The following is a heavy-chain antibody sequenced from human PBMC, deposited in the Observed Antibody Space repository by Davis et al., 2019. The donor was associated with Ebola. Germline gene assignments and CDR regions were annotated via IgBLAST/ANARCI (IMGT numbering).Heavy chain of an antibody. D-gene: IGHD6-13*01. V-gene: IGHV3-64*01. J-gene: IGHJ6*02. CDR1: GFTFSAHG. Sequence: GGSLRLSCAASGFTFSAHGMHWVRQAPGKGLEFVAAITEDAVSTYTSHSVRGRFTITRDNSQNTTDLQMGGLRREDTAVYYCARVGPLGIESSTWGGGFYNGMDVWGQGTTVTVSS. CDR3: ARVGPLGIESSTWGGGFYNGMDV. CDR2: ITEDAVST.